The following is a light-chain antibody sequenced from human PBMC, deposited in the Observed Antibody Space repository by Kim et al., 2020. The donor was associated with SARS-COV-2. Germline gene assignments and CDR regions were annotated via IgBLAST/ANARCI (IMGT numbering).Light chain of an antibody. V-gene: IGLV3-21*04. CDR3: QVWDSSSDHPV. CDR1: NIGSKS. J-gene: IGLJ2*01. CDR2: YDS. Sequence: VSVAPGKTARITCGGNNIGSKSVHWYQQKSGQAPVLVIYYDSDRPSGIPERFSGSNSGNTATLTISRVEAGDEADYYCQVWDSSSDHPVFGGGTQLTVL.